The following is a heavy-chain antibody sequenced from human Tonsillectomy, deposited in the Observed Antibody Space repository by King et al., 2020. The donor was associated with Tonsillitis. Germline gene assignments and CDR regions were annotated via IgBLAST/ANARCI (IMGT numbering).Heavy chain of an antibody. J-gene: IGHJ6*03. CDR1: GFTFSSYA. Sequence: VQLVESGGGLVQPGGSLRLSCAASGFTFSSYAMSWVRQAPREGREWGSDVSGSGGSTYYADSGKGRLTISRDNSTNTLYLHMSSLRAEDTAVDYCATEGMGYSYGQDYHYMDVWGKGTTVTVSS. V-gene: IGHV3-23*04. CDR2: VSGSGGST. D-gene: IGHD5-18*01. CDR3: ATEGMGYSYGQDYHYMDV.